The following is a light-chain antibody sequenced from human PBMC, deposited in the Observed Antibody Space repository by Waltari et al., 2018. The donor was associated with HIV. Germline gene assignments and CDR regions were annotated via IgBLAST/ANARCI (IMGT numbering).Light chain of an antibody. Sequence: QSALTQPRSVSGSPGQSVTISCTGTSSDVGGYNYLSWYQQHQGKAPRLLLYDVSKRPSGVPDRCSGSKSGNTASLTISGLQAEDEADYYCCSYAGSYTHVVFGGGTKLAVL. CDR1: SSDVGGYNY. CDR3: CSYAGSYTHVV. J-gene: IGLJ2*01. CDR2: DVS. V-gene: IGLV2-11*01.